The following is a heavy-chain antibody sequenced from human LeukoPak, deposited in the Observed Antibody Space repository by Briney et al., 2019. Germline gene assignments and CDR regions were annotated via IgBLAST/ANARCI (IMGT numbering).Heavy chain of an antibody. Sequence: ASVKVSCKTSGYRFTNNYMHWVRQAPGQGLEWMGIINPSGGSTSYAQKFQGRVTMTRDTSTSTVYMELSSLRSEDTAVYYCATRYGGNSGAFDIWGQGTMVTVSS. CDR2: INPSGGST. V-gene: IGHV1-46*01. CDR1: GYRFTNNY. CDR3: ATRYGGNSGAFDI. J-gene: IGHJ3*02. D-gene: IGHD4-23*01.